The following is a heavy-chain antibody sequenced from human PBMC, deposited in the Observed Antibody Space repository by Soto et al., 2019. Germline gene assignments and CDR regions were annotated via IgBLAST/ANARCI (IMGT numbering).Heavy chain of an antibody. V-gene: IGHV2-5*02. CDR1: GFSLSTSEVG. D-gene: IGHD2-15*01. CDR3: AHKGGRGAGMDV. CDR2: MYWDGDK. J-gene: IGHJ6*02. Sequence: QITLKESGPTLVNPTQTLTLTCIFSGFSLSTSEVGLAWIRQSPGKALEWLALMYWDGDKRYSPFLKSRLTITKDTSKSQVVLTMTNMDPVDTGTYYCAHKGGRGAGMDVWGQGTTVTVSS.